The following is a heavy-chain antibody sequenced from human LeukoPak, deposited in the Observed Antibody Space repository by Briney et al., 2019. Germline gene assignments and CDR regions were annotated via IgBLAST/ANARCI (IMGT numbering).Heavy chain of an antibody. CDR3: ARGTYYYDSSGYFDY. Sequence: ASVKVSCKASGYTFTGYYMHLVRQAPGQGLEWMGRINPNSGGTNYAQKFRGRVTMTRDTSISTAYMELSRLRSDDTAVYYCARGTYYYDSSGYFDYWGQGTLVTVSS. V-gene: IGHV1-2*06. J-gene: IGHJ4*02. CDR2: INPNSGGT. D-gene: IGHD3-22*01. CDR1: GYTFTGYY.